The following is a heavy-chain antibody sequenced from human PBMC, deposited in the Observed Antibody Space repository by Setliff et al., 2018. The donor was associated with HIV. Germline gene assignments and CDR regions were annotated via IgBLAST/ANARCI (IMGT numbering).Heavy chain of an antibody. CDR2: IYYSGGS. D-gene: IGHD4-17*01. CDR1: GGSISSYY. Sequence: SETLSLTCTVSGGSISSYYWSVFRQPPGKGLEWIGYIYYSGGSNYNPSLKSRVTISVDTSNNQFSLKLSSVTAADTAVYYCAGGDLYGDYAFSYWGQGTLVTVSS. V-gene: IGHV4-59*03. CDR3: AGGDLYGDYAFSY. J-gene: IGHJ4*02.